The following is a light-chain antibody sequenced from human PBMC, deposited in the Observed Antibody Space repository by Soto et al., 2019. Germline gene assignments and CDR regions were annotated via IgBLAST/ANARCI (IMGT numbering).Light chain of an antibody. V-gene: IGLV1-40*01. CDR3: QSYDTNLSGDSV. CDR1: SSNIGAGFD. Sequence: QSVLTQSPSVSGAPGQRASISCTGTSSNIGAGFDVHWYQQLPATAPKLLIYGNNNRTSGVPDRFSGSKSGTSASLSINGLQAEDEADYYCQSYDTNLSGDSVFGTGTKVTVL. CDR2: GNN. J-gene: IGLJ1*01.